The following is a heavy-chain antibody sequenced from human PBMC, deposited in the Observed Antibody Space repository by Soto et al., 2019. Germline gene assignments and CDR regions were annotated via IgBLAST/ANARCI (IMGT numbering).Heavy chain of an antibody. V-gene: IGHV5-51*01. D-gene: IGHD1-1*01. Sequence: GESLKISCKASEYRFTSSWIGWVRQMPGKGQEWMGIIYPGDSDTRYRPSFQGQVTISADKSSSTAYLQWNSLQASDTAMYYCARLPGIVAPGTVFLDNWGQGTMVTVSS. CDR1: EYRFTSSW. J-gene: IGHJ4*02. CDR2: IYPGDSDT. CDR3: ARLPGIVAPGTVFLDN.